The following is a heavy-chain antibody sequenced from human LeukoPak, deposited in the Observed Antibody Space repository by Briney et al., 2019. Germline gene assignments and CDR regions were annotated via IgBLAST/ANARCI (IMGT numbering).Heavy chain of an antibody. CDR1: GGTFRNYA. CDR2: ILPIFGRP. D-gene: IGHD1-14*01. Sequence: SVKVSCXASGGTFRNYAVNWVRQAPRQGFEWVGAILPIFGRPTYTQKFQGRVTISTDESTSTVYMDLTNLTSEDAAVYYCARVGRPFSQPREARADYYFDLWGRGTLVTVSS. V-gene: IGHV1-69*05. J-gene: IGHJ2*01. CDR3: ARVGRPFSQPREARADYYFDL.